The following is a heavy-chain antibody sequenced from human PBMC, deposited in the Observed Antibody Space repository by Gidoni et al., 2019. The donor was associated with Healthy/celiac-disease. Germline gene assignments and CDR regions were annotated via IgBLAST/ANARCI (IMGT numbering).Heavy chain of an antibody. CDR2: ISAYNGNT. CDR3: ARDWRAQYCSGGSCYSVRAFDI. V-gene: IGHV1-18*01. D-gene: IGHD2-15*01. Sequence: QVQLVQSGAEVKKPGASVKVSCKASGYTFTSYGISWVRQAPRQGLEWMGWISAYNGNTNYAQKLQGRVTMTTDTSTSTAYMELRSLRSDDTAVYYCARDWRAQYCSGGSCYSVRAFDIWGQGTMVTVSS. J-gene: IGHJ3*02. CDR1: GYTFTSYG.